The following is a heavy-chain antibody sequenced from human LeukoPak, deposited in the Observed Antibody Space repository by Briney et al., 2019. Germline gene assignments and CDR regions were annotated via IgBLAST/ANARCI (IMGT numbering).Heavy chain of an antibody. CDR3: AREGRDGSDY. V-gene: IGHV4-59*01. D-gene: IGHD5-24*01. CDR1: GGSTSSYY. J-gene: IGHJ4*02. Sequence: PSETLSLTCTVSGGSTSSYYWSWIRQPPGKGLEWIGYIYYSGSTNYNPPLKSRVTISVDTSKNQFSLKLSSVTAADTAVYYCAREGRDGSDYWGQGTLVTVSS. CDR2: IYYSGST.